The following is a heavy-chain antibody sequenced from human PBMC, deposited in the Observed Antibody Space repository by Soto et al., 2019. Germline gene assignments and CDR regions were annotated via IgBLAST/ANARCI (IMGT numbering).Heavy chain of an antibody. CDR3: TRKRHAAFDI. CDR1: GVSISSYY. V-gene: IGHV4-4*07. CDR2: VXTXXXS. J-gene: IGHJ3*02. Sequence: AETPALTCAVSGVSISSYYRNWIRQPAGLGLXXIXXVXTXXXSXXXPPLKSRFTTSVDTSKKQFHPKLSSETAADTAVYYDTRKRHAAFDIWGQGTMVTASS.